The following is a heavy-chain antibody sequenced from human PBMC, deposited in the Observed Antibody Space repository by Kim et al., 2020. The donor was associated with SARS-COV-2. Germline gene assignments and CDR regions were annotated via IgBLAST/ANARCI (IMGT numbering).Heavy chain of an antibody. CDR1: GFTFSSYA. CDR3: AKSRCPKGSTSCSWYFQH. CDR2: ISGSGGST. V-gene: IGHV3-23*01. Sequence: GGSLRLSCAASGFTFSSYAMSWVRQAPGKGLEWVSAISGSGGSTYYADSVKGRFTISRDNSKNTLYLQMNSLRAEDTAVYYCAKSRCPKGSTSCSWYFQHWGQGTLVTVSS. J-gene: IGHJ1*01. D-gene: IGHD2-2*01.